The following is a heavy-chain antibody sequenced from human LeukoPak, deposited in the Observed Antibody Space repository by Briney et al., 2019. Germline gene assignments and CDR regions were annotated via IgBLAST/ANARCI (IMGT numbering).Heavy chain of an antibody. V-gene: IGHV3-48*04. CDR3: VRDHLYGFDY. CDR2: TSRSSGAI. Sequence: GGSLRLSCAASGFTFSAYSMNWVRQAPGKGLEWISYTSRSSGAIFYADSVKGRFTISGDNAKSSLYLQMNGLRAEDTAVYYCVRDHLYGFDYWGQGTLVTASS. D-gene: IGHD4-17*01. CDR1: GFTFSAYS. J-gene: IGHJ4*02.